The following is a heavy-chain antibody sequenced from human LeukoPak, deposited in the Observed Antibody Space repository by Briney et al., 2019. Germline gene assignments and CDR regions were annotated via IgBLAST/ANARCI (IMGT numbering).Heavy chain of an antibody. V-gene: IGHV3-23*01. CDR1: GGSISSGGYY. CDR2: ISGSGINT. D-gene: IGHD6-19*01. J-gene: IGHJ4*02. CDR3: AKVAYSSGWDFDY. Sequence: ETLSLTCTVSGGSISSGGYYWSWVRQAPGKGLEWVPAISGSGINTYYADSVKGRFTISRDNSKNTLYLQMNSLRAEDTAVYYCAKVAYSSGWDFDYWGQGTLVTVSS.